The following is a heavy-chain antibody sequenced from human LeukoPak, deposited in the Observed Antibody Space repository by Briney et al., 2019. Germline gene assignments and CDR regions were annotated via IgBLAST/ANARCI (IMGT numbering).Heavy chain of an antibody. CDR1: GFTFSSYA. V-gene: IGHV3-23*01. D-gene: IGHD1-26*01. Sequence: GASLRLSCAASGFTFSSYAMSRVRQAPGKGLEWVSAISGSGGSTYYADSVKGRFTISRDNSKNTLYLQLNSLRAEDTAVFYCAKRDSGSYSHFDSWGQGTLVTVSS. CDR3: AKRDSGSYSHFDS. J-gene: IGHJ4*02. CDR2: ISGSGGST.